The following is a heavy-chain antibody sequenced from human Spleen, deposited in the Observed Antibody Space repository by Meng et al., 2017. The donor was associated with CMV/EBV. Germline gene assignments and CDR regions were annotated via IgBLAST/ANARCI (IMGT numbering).Heavy chain of an antibody. CDR1: GYVFTGYY. CDR3: ARTSGTLGWFDP. V-gene: IGHV1-2*02. Sequence: ASVKVSCKTSGYVFTGYYIHWVRQAPGQGLECMGWINPKSGDTNYTQKFQGRVTMTRDTSISTAYMELSRLRSDDTAIYYCARTSGTLGWFDPWGQGTLVTVSS. J-gene: IGHJ5*02. D-gene: IGHD1-1*01. CDR2: INPKSGDT.